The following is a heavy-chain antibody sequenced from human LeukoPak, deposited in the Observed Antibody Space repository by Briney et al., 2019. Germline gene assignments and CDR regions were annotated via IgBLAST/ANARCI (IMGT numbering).Heavy chain of an antibody. Sequence: GGSLRLSCAASGFTFSNAWMSWVRQATGKGLEWVGRIKSKTDSGTTDYAAPVIGRFTISRDGSKNTLYLQMNSLKTEDTAVYYCATDGQHAFDCWGQGTLVTVSS. J-gene: IGHJ4*02. CDR1: GFTFSNAW. D-gene: IGHD5-18*01. V-gene: IGHV3-15*01. CDR2: IKSKTDSGTT. CDR3: ATDGQHAFDC.